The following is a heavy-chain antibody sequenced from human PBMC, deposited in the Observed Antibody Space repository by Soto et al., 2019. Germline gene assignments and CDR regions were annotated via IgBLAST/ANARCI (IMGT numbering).Heavy chain of an antibody. D-gene: IGHD6-13*01. J-gene: IGHJ4*02. CDR2: ISGSGGST. CDR3: AKDQRVIAEAGGVFDY. CDR1: GFTFSSYA. Sequence: EVQLLESGGGLVQPGGSLRLSCAASGFTFSSYAMSWVRQAPGKGLEWVSAISGSGGSTYYADSVKGRFTISRDNSKNTLYLQMNSLRAEDTAVYYCAKDQRVIAEAGGVFDYWGQGTLVTVSS. V-gene: IGHV3-23*01.